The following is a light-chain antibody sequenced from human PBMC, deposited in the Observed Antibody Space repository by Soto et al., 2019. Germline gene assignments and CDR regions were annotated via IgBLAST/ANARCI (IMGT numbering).Light chain of an antibody. V-gene: IGKV3-20*01. Sequence: EIVLTQSPVTLSLSPGERATLSCRASQTVTNNYLAWYQQKLGQAPRLLIYGTSRRATGIPDRFSGSGSGTDFTLTISRLEPEDFAVYYCQQYGSSPRTFGQGTKVDIK. CDR3: QQYGSSPRT. CDR2: GTS. CDR1: QTVTNNY. J-gene: IGKJ1*01.